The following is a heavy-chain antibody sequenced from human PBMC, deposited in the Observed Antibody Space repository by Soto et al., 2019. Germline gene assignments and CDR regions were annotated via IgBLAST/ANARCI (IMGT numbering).Heavy chain of an antibody. CDR1: ASIFKGHG. CDR3: ARDGVGATTFFGFLDY. D-gene: IGHD1-26*01. V-gene: IGHV3-33*08. J-gene: IGHJ4*02. CDR2: IRYDGSDE. Sequence: QVQLVESGGGVVHPGGSLGLSCAASASIFKGHGMHWVRQAPGKALEWVAIIRYDGSDEHYGDSVKGRFTISRDNSKNMLYLQMNSLRAEDTAVYYCARDGVGATTFFGFLDYWGQGTLVTVSS.